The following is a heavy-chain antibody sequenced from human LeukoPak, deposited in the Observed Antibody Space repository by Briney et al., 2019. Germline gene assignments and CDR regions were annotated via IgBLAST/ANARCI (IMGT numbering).Heavy chain of an antibody. CDR1: GFTFSSYW. CDR3: ARAPSETGGYYPEYFRH. D-gene: IGHD3-22*01. J-gene: IGHJ1*01. CDR2: IKSDGST. V-gene: IGHV3-74*01. Sequence: GGSLRLSCAASGFTFSSYWMHWVRQAPGKGLVWVSRIKSDGSTNYADSVKGRFTISRGNAKNTVSLQMNSLRAEDTGVYYCARAPSETGGYYPEYFRHWGQGTLVTVSS.